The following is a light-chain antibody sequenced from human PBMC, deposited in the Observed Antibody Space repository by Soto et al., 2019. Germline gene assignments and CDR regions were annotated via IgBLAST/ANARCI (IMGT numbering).Light chain of an antibody. CDR2: GNN. CDR3: QSYDSSLSGSWV. J-gene: IGLJ3*02. Sequence: QSVLTQPPSVSGAPGQGVTISCTGSSSNIGAGYDVHWYQQLPGTAPKLLIYGNNHRPSGVPDRFSGSKSGTSASLAITGLQAEDEADYYCQSYDSSLSGSWVFGGGTKLTVL. V-gene: IGLV1-40*01. CDR1: SSNIGAGYD.